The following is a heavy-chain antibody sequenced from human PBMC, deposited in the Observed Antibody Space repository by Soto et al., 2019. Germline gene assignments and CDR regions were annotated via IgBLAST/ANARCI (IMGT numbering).Heavy chain of an antibody. V-gene: IGHV4-59*08. CDR2: IYYSGST. J-gene: IGHJ4*02. Sequence: QVQLQESGPGLVKPSETLSLTCTVSGGSISSYYWSWIRQPPGKGLEWIGYIYYSGSTNYTPSLRXRVTISVDTSKNQFSLKLSSVSAADTAVYYCARRWGFTFASWGQGTLVTVSS. CDR1: GGSISSYY. D-gene: IGHD1-26*01. CDR3: ARRWGFTFAS.